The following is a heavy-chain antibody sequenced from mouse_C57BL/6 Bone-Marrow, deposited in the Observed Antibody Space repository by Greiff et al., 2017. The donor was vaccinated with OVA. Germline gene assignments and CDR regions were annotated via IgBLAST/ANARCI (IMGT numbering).Heavy chain of an antibody. CDR2: IDPETGGT. D-gene: IGHD2-4*01. CDR1: GYTFTDYE. J-gene: IGHJ3*01. V-gene: IGHV1-15*01. CDR3: TRDYAWFAD. Sequence: VQLQQSGAELVRPGASVTLSCKASGYTFTDYEMHWVKQTPVHGLERIGAIDPETGGTAYNQKFKGKAILTADKSSSTAYMWLLSFTSDDSAVYYCTRDYAWFADWGQGTLVTVSA.